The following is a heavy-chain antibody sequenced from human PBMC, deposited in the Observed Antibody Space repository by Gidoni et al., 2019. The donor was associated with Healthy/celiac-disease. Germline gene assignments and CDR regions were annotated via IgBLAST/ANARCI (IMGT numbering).Heavy chain of an antibody. CDR1: GYTFTSYG. CDR2: ISAYNGNT. J-gene: IGHJ4*02. D-gene: IGHD3-22*01. CDR3: ARDRRYDSHVPLDFDY. V-gene: IGHV1-18*01. Sequence: QVQLVQSGAEVKKPGASVKVSCKASGYTFTSYGISWVRQAPGQGLEWMGWISAYNGNTNYAQKLQGRVTMTTDTSTRTAYMELRSLRSDDTAVYYCARDRRYDSHVPLDFDYWGQGTLVTVSS.